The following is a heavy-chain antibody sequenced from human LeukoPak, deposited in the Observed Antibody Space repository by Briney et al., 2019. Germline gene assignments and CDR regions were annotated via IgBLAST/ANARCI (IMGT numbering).Heavy chain of an antibody. D-gene: IGHD1-20*01. CDR2: ISGSGGCT. CDR3: AKKTSITGTTGNLGY. V-gene: IGHV3-23*01. J-gene: IGHJ4*02. CDR1: GFTFSSYA. Sequence: GGSLRLSCAASGFTFSSYAMSWVRQAPGKGLEWVSAISGSGGCTYYADSVKGRFTISRDNSKNTLYLQMNSLRAEDTAVYYCAKKTSITGTTGNLGYWGQGTLVTVSS.